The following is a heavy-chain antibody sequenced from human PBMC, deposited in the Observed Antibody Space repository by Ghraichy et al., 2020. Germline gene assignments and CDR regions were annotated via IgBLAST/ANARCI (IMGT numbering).Heavy chain of an antibody. CDR1: GGSISSYY. CDR2: IYYSGST. CDR3: ARVHTIFGVVITFAGMDV. Sequence: SQTLSLTCTVSGGSISSYYWSWIRQPPGKGLEWIGYIYYSGSTNYNPSLKSRVTISVDTSKNQFSLKLSSVTAADTAVYYCARVHTIFGVVITFAGMDVWGQGTTVTVS. V-gene: IGHV4-59*01. J-gene: IGHJ6*02. D-gene: IGHD3-3*01.